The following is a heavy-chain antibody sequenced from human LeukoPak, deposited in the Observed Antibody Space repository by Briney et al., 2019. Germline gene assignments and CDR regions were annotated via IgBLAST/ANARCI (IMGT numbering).Heavy chain of an antibody. Sequence: GESLKISCKGSGYRVSDYWIGWVRQVPGGGLEWMGIIYPDDSNTRYSPSFQGQVTLSTDKSTNTAYLQWSSLEASDSAVYYCARRGGRIPSPLFDYWGQGTQVTVSS. J-gene: IGHJ4*02. D-gene: IGHD1-26*01. CDR3: ARRGGRIPSPLFDY. CDR1: GYRVSDYW. CDR2: IYPDDSNT. V-gene: IGHV5-51*01.